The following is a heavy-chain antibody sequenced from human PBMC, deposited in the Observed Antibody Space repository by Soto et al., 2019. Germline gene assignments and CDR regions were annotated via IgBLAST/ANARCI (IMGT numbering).Heavy chain of an antibody. Sequence: SETLSLTCTVSGGSISSYYWSWIRQPPGKGLEWIGYIYYSGSTNYNPSLKSRVTISVDTSKNQFSLKLSSVTAADTAVYYCARNRHYMDVWGKGTTVTVSS. CDR3: ARNRHYMDV. CDR2: IYYSGST. V-gene: IGHV4-59*01. CDR1: GGSISSYY. J-gene: IGHJ6*03.